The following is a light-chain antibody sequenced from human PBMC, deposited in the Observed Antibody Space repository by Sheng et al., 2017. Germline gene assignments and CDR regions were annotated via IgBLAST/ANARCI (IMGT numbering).Light chain of an antibody. CDR3: QHYENWPYS. J-gene: IGKJ2*03. CDR1: QSVSFN. CDR2: GAS. V-gene: IGKV3-15*01. Sequence: EIVMTQSPATLSVSPGERATLSCRASQSVSFNLAWYQQKPGQAPRLLIYGASTRPTGIPARFSGSGSGTEFTLTISSLQSEDFAVYYCQHYENWPYSFGQGTKLEIK.